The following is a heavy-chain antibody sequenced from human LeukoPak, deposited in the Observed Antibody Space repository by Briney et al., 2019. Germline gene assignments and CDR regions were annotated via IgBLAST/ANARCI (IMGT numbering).Heavy chain of an antibody. J-gene: IGHJ4*02. Sequence: PSETLSLTCTVSGDSISSGGYYWSWIRQPPGKGLEWIGYIYHSGSTSYNPSLKSRVTISVDRSKNQFSLKLSSVTAADTAVYYCAREYYYDSSGYPYYFDYWGQGTLVTVSS. CDR2: IYHSGST. V-gene: IGHV4-30-2*01. CDR1: GDSISSGGYY. CDR3: AREYYYDSSGYPYYFDY. D-gene: IGHD3-22*01.